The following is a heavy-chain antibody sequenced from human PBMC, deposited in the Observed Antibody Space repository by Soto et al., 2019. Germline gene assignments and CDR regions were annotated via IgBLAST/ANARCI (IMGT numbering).Heavy chain of an antibody. CDR1: GGSISSSSYY. V-gene: IGHV4-39*01. Sequence: QLQLQESGPGLVKPSETLSLTCTVSGGSISSSSYYWGWIRQPPGKGLEWIGSIYYSGSTYYNPXXXXXXXXXXXXXXXXXXXXXXXXXXXXXXXXXXXXXXXXXXXXXDPWGQGTLVTVSS. CDR3: XXXXXXXXXXXDP. CDR2: IYYSGST. J-gene: IGHJ5*02.